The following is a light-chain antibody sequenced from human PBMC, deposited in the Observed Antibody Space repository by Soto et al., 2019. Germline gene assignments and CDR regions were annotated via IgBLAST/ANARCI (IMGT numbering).Light chain of an antibody. CDR3: QQYKNWPPVT. J-gene: IGKJ4*01. CDR1: QSVNTN. V-gene: IGKV3-15*01. Sequence: ETVMTQSPATLSVSLGERATLSCRASQSVNTNLAWYQQKPGHAPRLLIYGSSIRATGVPARFSGSGSGTDFTLTISSLQPEDFAVYFCQQYKNWPPVTFGGGTKVEIK. CDR2: GSS.